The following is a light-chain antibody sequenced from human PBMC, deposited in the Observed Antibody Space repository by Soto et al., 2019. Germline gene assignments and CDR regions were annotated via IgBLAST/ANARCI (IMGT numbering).Light chain of an antibody. CDR3: SSYTGSSTSVV. CDR1: SSDVGGSNY. Sequence: QSALTQPASVSGSPGQSITISCTGTSSDVGGSNYVSWYQQHPGKAPKLMIYDVSNRPSGVSNRFSGCKSANTASLTISRLQAEDEADYYCSSYTGSSTSVVFGGGTQLTVL. V-gene: IGLV2-14*01. J-gene: IGLJ2*01. CDR2: DVS.